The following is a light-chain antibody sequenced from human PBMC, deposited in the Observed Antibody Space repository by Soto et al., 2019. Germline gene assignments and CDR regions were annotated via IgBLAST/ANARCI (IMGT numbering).Light chain of an antibody. J-gene: IGLJ2*01. V-gene: IGLV1-40*01. CDR3: QSYGRSDYVV. CDR1: SSNIGAGYD. Sequence: QSVLTQPPSVSGAPGQRVTISCTGSSSNIGAGYDVHWYQLLPGTAPKLLIYGNINRTSGVPDRFSGSRSGTSAYLAITGLQAEDEADYYCQSYGRSDYVVFGGGTKLTVL. CDR2: GNI.